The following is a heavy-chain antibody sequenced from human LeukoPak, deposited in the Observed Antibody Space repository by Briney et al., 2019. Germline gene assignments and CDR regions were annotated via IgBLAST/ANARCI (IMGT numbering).Heavy chain of an antibody. V-gene: IGHV5-51*01. D-gene: IGHD5-18*01. CDR2: ICPGDSDT. CDR1: GYSFTSYW. Sequence: GESLKISCKGSGYSFTSYWIGWVRQLPGKGLEWMGIICPGDSDTRYSPSFQGQVTISADKSISTAYLQWSSLKASDTAMYYCATRGYSYGSHYYYGMDTWGQGTTVTVSS. J-gene: IGHJ6*02. CDR3: ATRGYSYGSHYYYGMDT.